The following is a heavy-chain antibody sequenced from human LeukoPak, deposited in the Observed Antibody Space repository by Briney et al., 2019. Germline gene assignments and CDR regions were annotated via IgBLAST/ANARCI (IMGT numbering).Heavy chain of an antibody. V-gene: IGHV3-23*01. CDR3: ARAASYYDFWSGYPTYYYYYMDV. J-gene: IGHJ6*03. CDR1: GFTFSSYG. Sequence: PGGSLRLSCAASGFTFSSYGMSWVRQAPGKGLEWVSAISGSGGSTYYADSVKGRFTISRDNSKNTLYLQMNSLRAEDTAVYYCARAASYYDFWSGYPTYYYYYMDVWGKGTTVTVSS. CDR2: ISGSGGST. D-gene: IGHD3-3*01.